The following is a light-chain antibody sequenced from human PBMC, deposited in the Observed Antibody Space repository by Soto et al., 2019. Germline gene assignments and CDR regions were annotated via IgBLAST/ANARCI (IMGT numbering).Light chain of an antibody. V-gene: IGKV1-5*01. CDR1: QSISSW. CDR3: QQYNSNT. CDR2: DAS. J-gene: IGKJ4*01. Sequence: DIPMTQSPSTLSASVGDRVTITCRPSQSISSWLAWYQQKPGKAPKLLIYDASSLESGVPSRFSGSGSGTEFTLTISSLQPDDFATYYCQQYNSNTFGGGTPVEIK.